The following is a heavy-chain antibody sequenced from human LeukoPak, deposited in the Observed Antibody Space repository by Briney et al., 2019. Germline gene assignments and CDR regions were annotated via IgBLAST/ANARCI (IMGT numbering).Heavy chain of an antibody. CDR1: GFTFSSYA. J-gene: IGHJ4*02. V-gene: IGHV3-64*01. D-gene: IGHD4-17*01. CDR2: ISSNGGST. Sequence: GGSLRLSCAASGFTFSSYAMHWVRQAPGKGLEYVSAISSNGGSTYYANSVKGRFTISRDNSKNTLYLQMGSLRAEDMAVYYCARGPDYGDYDPSFGYWGQGTLVTVSS. CDR3: ARGPDYGDYDPSFGY.